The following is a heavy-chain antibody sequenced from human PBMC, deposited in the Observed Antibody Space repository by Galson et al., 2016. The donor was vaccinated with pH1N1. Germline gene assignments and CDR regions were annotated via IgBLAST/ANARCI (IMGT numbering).Heavy chain of an antibody. CDR2: LYWDDDK. V-gene: IGHV2-5*02. J-gene: IGHJ3*01. Sequence: PALVKPTQTLTLTCTFSGFSISSSGMGVGWIRQPPGKALEWLAVLYWDDDKRYSPSLKSRLTITKDTSKNHVVLTMTNMDPMDTATYYCAHREVMITNAFDFWGQGTMVTVSS. CDR1: GFSISSSGMG. CDR3: AHREVMITNAFDF. D-gene: IGHD3-16*01.